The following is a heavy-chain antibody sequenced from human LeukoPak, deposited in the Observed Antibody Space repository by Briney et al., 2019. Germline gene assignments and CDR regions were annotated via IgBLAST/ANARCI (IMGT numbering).Heavy chain of an antibody. V-gene: IGHV1-2*02. CDR2: TNPNSGGT. D-gene: IGHD3-9*01. J-gene: IGHJ3*01. CDR1: GYTFTGYY. Sequence: GASVKLSCKASGYTFTGYYMRWVRQAPGQGLEWMGWTNPNSGGTNYAHKFQGRVTMTRDTSIRTVYMEVSGLRSDDTAVYYCARNFEWLLLDAFDLWGQGTMVTVSS. CDR3: ARNFEWLLLDAFDL.